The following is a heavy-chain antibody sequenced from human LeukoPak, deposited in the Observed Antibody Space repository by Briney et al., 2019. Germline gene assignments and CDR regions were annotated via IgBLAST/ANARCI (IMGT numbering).Heavy chain of an antibody. CDR1: GFTFSNAW. CDR2: IKSKTDGGTT. Sequence: GGSLRLSCAASGFTFSNAWMSWVRQAPGKGLEWVGRIKSKTDGGTTDYAAPVKGRFTISRDDSKNTLYLQMNSLKTEDTAVYYCTTETYYDILTGYYLLRYFDYWGQGTLVTVSS. CDR3: TTETYYDILTGYYLLRYFDY. V-gene: IGHV3-15*01. J-gene: IGHJ4*02. D-gene: IGHD3-9*01.